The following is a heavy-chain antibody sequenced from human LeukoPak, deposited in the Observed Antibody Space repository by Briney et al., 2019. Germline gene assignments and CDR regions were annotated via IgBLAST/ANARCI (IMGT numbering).Heavy chain of an antibody. J-gene: IGHJ6*02. CDR1: GYTFTSYD. CDR3: ARAGTVTTGYGMDV. V-gene: IGHV1-8*01. CDR2: MNPNSGNT. Sequence: GASVTVSCKASGYTFTSYDTNWVRQATGQGLEWMGWMNPNSGNTGYAQKFQGRVTMTRNTSISTAYMELSSLRSEDTAVYYCARAGTVTTGYGMDVWGQGTTVTVSS. D-gene: IGHD4-17*01.